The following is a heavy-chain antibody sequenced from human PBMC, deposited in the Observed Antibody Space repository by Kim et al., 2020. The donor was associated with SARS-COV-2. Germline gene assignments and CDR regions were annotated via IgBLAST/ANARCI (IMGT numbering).Heavy chain of an antibody. D-gene: IGHD2-15*01. CDR1: GSSIGLGYY. J-gene: IGHJ3*01. CDR2: VSHSGHT. Sequence: SETLSLTCAVSGSSIGLGYYWGWIRQPPGGGLEWVGSVSHSGHTYYNSPLKSRVTMSVDTSKNLVSLLLTSVTAAAPAAYYCARPVVGRWFNFDVWCRG. CDR3: ARPVVGRWFNFDV. V-gene: IGHV4-38-2*01.